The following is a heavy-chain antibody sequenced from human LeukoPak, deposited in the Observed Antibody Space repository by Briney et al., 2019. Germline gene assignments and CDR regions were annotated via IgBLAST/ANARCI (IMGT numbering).Heavy chain of an antibody. Sequence: QSGGSLRLSCAASGFTFSSYAMHWVRQAPGKGLEYVSAISSNGGSTYYANSVKGRFTISRDNSKNTLYLQMGSLRAEDMAVYYCARGSSGWYVTNWFDPWGQGTLVTVSS. CDR3: ARGSSGWYVTNWFDP. V-gene: IGHV3-64*01. J-gene: IGHJ5*02. CDR1: GFTFSSYA. CDR2: ISSNGGST. D-gene: IGHD6-19*01.